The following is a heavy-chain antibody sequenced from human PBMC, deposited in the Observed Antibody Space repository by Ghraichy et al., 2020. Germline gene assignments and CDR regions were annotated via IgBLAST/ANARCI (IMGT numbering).Heavy chain of an antibody. CDR3: AQDSPTRRRTSVTTGWFDP. CDR2: ITYDGSIQ. V-gene: IGHV3-30*18. Sequence: GESLNISCAASGFSFSSHGMDWVRQAPGKGLEWVAVITYDGSIQYYGHSVKGRFTISRDDSKNMLYLQMNSLRSEDTAVYYCAQDSPTRRRTSVTTGWFDPWGQGTLVIVSS. J-gene: IGHJ5*02. CDR1: GFSFSSHG. D-gene: IGHD1-1*01.